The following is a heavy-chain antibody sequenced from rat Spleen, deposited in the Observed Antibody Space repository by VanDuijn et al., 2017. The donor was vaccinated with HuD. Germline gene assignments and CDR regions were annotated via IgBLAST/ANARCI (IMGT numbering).Heavy chain of an antibody. CDR3: VRYMSRTIAARSYWYFDF. CDR2: ISYDGSST. Sequence: EVQLVESGGGLVQPGRSLKLSCAASGFTFSDYNMAWVRQAPKKGLEWVATISYDGSSTYYRHSVTGRFTISRDNAKSTLSMQMESLRSEDTDTYHCVRYMSRTIAARSYWYFDFWGPGTMVTVSS. V-gene: IGHV5-7*01. J-gene: IGHJ1*01. CDR1: GFTFSDYN. D-gene: IGHD1-2*01.